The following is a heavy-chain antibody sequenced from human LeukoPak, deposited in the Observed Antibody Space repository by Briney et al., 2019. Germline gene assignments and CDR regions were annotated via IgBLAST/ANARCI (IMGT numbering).Heavy chain of an antibody. Sequence: SETLSLTCTVSGGSISSYYWSWIRQPPGKGLEWIGYIYYSGSTNYNPSLKSRVTISVETSKNQFSLKLSSVTAADTAVYYCASTTLYYDFWSGYPGYFDYWGQGTLVTVSS. CDR2: IYYSGST. CDR1: GGSISSYY. V-gene: IGHV4-59*08. CDR3: ASTTLYYDFWSGYPGYFDY. J-gene: IGHJ4*02. D-gene: IGHD3-3*01.